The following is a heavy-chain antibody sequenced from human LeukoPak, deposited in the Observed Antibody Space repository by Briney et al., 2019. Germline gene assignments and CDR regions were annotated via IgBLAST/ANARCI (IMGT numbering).Heavy chain of an antibody. J-gene: IGHJ4*02. Sequence: AGGSLRLSCAASGFTFSSYAMHWVRQAPGKGLEWVAVISYDGSNKYYADSVKGRFTIPRDNSKNTLYLQMNSLRAEDTAVYYCARDSSGPITMIVVVITSFDYWGQGTLVTVSS. CDR3: ARDSSGPITMIVVVITSFDY. D-gene: IGHD3-22*01. CDR2: ISYDGSNK. CDR1: GFTFSSYA. V-gene: IGHV3-30-3*01.